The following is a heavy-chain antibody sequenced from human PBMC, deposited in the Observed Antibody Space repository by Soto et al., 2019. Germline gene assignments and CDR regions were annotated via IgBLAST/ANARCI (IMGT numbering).Heavy chain of an antibody. D-gene: IGHD2-15*01. J-gene: IGHJ4*02. CDR1: GYTFTSYG. Sequence: ASVKVSCKASGYTFTSYGISWVRQAPGQGLEWMGWISAYNGNTNYAQKLQGRVTMTTDTSTSTAYMELRSLRSDDTAVYYCARGRYCSGGSCYSGGVPPSDYWGQGTLVTVSS. V-gene: IGHV1-18*01. CDR3: ARGRYCSGGSCYSGGVPPSDY. CDR2: ISAYNGNT.